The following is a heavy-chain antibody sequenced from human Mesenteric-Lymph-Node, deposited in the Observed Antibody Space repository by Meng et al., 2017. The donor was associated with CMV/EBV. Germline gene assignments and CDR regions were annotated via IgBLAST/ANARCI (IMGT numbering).Heavy chain of an antibody. CDR2: ISWNSGSI. D-gene: IGHD3-22*01. CDR1: GFIFDDYA. Sequence: ALRLSCAASGFIFDDYAMHWVRQVPGKGLEWVSGISWNSGSIYYADSVKGRFTISRGNAKNSLHLQMNSLRAEDTALYYCAKVFSMIVVANGFDMWGQGTMVTVSS. CDR3: AKVFSMIVVANGFDM. J-gene: IGHJ3*02. V-gene: IGHV3-9*01.